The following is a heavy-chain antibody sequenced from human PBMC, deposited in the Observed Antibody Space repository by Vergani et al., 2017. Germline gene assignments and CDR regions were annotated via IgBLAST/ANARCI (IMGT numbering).Heavy chain of an antibody. D-gene: IGHD2-21*01. J-gene: IGHJ6*02. CDR1: GFSFRNAW. Sequence: EVQLVESGGGIVKPGGSLRLSCVASGFSFRNAWMNWVRRTPGKGLEWVGRIKSTFDRGTTDYAAAVKGRFTISRDDSKNTLFLQMNGLKTEDIGVYYCTTDPRDCGDGSCYWLRDYHYYGMDVWGQGTTVTVSS. CDR3: TTDPRDCGDGSCYWLRDYHYYGMDV. V-gene: IGHV3-15*07. CDR2: IKSTFDRGTT.